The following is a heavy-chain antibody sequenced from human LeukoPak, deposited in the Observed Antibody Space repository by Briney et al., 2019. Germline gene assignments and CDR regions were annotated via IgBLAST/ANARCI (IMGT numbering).Heavy chain of an antibody. J-gene: IGHJ4*02. CDR3: ARGEDGTGDYRPTYFDS. Sequence: SETLSLTCTVSGGSITSSSHYWGWIRQPPGKGLEWSGSIYYTGSTYYNPSLKSRVTISVDTSKKQFSLNLTSVTAADTAVYYCARGEDGTGDYRPTYFDSWGQGTLVTVSS. CDR2: IYYTGST. CDR1: GGSITSSSHY. D-gene: IGHD4-17*01. V-gene: IGHV4-39*07.